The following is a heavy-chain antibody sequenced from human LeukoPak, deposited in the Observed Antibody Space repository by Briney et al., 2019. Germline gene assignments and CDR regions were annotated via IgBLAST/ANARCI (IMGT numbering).Heavy chain of an antibody. V-gene: IGHV3-21*01. CDR3: ARVGPWVNPDYYYYYMDV. Sequence: GGSLRLSCAASGFTFSSYNMNWVRQAPGKGLEWVSSITSGSSYRFYADSVKGRFTISRDNAKNSLYLQMNSLRAEDTAVYYCARVGPWVNPDYYYYYMDVWGKGTTVTVSS. CDR2: ITSGSSYR. D-gene: IGHD1-14*01. CDR1: GFTFSSYN. J-gene: IGHJ6*03.